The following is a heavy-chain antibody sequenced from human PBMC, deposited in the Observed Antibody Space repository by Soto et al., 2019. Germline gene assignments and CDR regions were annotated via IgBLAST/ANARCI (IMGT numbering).Heavy chain of an antibody. CDR3: ARTPGVGATRLCIDY. CDR1: GGSISSGDYY. J-gene: IGHJ4*02. Sequence: ASETLSLTCTVSGGSISSGDYYWSWIRQPPGKGLEWIGYIYYSGSTNYNPSLKSRVTISVDTSKNQFSLKLSSVTAADTAVYYYARTPGVGATRLCIDYWGQGTLVTVSS. D-gene: IGHD1-26*01. CDR2: IYYSGST. V-gene: IGHV4-61*08.